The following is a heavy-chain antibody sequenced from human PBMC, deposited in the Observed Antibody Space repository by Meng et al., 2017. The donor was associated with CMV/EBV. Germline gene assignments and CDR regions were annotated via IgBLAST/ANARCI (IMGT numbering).Heavy chain of an antibody. D-gene: IGHD4-17*01. J-gene: IGHJ6*02. V-gene: IGHV4-39*01. Sequence: SETLSLTCTVSGGSINSSSYYWGWIRQPPGKGLEWIGSIYYSGSTYYNPSLKSRVTISVDTSKNQFSLKLSSVTAADTAVYYCASQITDIYGDLYYYYYYGMDVWGQGTTVTVSS. CDR3: ASQITDIYGDLYYYYYYGMDV. CDR2: IYYSGST. CDR1: GGSINSSSYY.